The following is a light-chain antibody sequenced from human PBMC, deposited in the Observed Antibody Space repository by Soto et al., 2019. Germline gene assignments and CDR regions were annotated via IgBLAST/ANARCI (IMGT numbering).Light chain of an antibody. Sequence: EVVLTQSPGTLSLSPGERATLSCRASQSVGSNFFAWYQQRPDQAPRLLIYGASNSATGIPDRFSGSGSGTDFTLTITGLETEDCAVYYCKKYSHSPRWTFGQGTKVEIK. J-gene: IGKJ1*01. CDR2: GAS. CDR1: QSVGSNF. CDR3: KKYSHSPRWT. V-gene: IGKV3-20*01.